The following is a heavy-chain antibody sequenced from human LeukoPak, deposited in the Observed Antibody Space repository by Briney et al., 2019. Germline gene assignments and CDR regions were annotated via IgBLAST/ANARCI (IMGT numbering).Heavy chain of an antibody. D-gene: IGHD2-2*01. V-gene: IGHV3-7*01. J-gene: IGHJ4*02. CDR3: ARVGYCSTTSCYWRAFDY. Sequence: GGSLRLSCAASGFTFSSHWMSWVRQAPGKGLEWVANINQDGSEQYYVDSVKGRFTISRDNAKNSLYLQMNSLRAEDTAVYYCARVGYCSTTSCYWRAFDYWGQGTLVTVSS. CDR2: INQDGSEQ. CDR1: GFTFSSHW.